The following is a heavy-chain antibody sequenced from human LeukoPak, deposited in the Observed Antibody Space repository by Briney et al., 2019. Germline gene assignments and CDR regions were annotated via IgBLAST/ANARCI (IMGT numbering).Heavy chain of an antibody. D-gene: IGHD6-13*01. V-gene: IGHV4-59*01. Sequence: SETLSLTCNVSGDSITDYYWSWIWQPPGKGLEWIGFIYHSGNTNYNPSLASRVTLSLDTSKTQLSLRLTSVTAADTAVYYCAREEGIAAAGALEYWGQGILVTVSS. CDR1: GDSITDYY. CDR3: AREEGIAAAGALEY. J-gene: IGHJ4*02. CDR2: IYHSGNT.